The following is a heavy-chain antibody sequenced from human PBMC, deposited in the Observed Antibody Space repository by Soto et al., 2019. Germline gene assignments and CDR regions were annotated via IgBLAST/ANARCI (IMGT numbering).Heavy chain of an antibody. CDR1: VFTFSSYS. J-gene: IGHJ4*02. V-gene: IGHV3-48*01. Sequence: EVQLVESGGGLVQPGGSLRLSCAASVFTFSSYSMNWVRQAPGKGLEWVSYISSGSSTIYYADSVKGRFTISRDNAKNSLYLQINSLRAEDTAVYYCARVYGIAVAGTLDFWGQGTLVTVSS. D-gene: IGHD6-19*01. CDR3: ARVYGIAVAGTLDF. CDR2: ISSGSSTI.